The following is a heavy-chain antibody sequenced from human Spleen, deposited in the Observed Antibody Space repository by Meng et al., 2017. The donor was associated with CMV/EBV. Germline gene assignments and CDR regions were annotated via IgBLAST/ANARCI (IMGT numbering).Heavy chain of an antibody. D-gene: IGHD3-3*01. V-gene: IGHV1-18*01. Sequence: ASVKVSCKASGYTFTSYGITWVRQAPGQGLEWMGWISANNGLTNYAQKVQGRVTMTTDTSTTTAYMELRSLRSDDTAVYYCARGAGVVIELGRVYYGMDVWGQGTTVTVSS. J-gene: IGHJ6*02. CDR3: ARGAGVVIELGRVYYGMDV. CDR2: ISANNGLT. CDR1: GYTFTSYG.